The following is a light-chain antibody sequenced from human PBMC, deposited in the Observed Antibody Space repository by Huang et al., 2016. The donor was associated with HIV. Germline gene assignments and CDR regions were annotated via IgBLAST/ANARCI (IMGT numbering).Light chain of an antibody. CDR2: FGS. Sequence: DIVMTQSPLSLPATPGAPAFLSFTSSQSPLRSSGYNYLDWYLQKTGQSPPLLIYFGSNRASGVPERFSGIGAGTDFTLRISRVEAEDVGVYYCMQGLQTPYTFGQGTNLEIK. CDR1: QSPLRSSGYNY. V-gene: IGKV2-28*01. J-gene: IGKJ2*01. CDR3: MQGLQTPYT.